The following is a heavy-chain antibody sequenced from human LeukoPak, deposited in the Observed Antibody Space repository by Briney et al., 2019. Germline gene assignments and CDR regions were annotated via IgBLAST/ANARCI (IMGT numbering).Heavy chain of an antibody. V-gene: IGHV3-30*02. CDR3: AKAPSADHYYDSSGFGNYMDV. CDR1: GFTFSSYG. Sequence: GGSLRLSCAASGFTFSSYGMHWVGQAPGKGRDGVAFIRYDGSNKYYADSVKGRFTISRDNSKNTLYLQMNSLRAEDTAVYYCAKAPSADHYYDSSGFGNYMDVWGKGTTVTVSS. D-gene: IGHD3-22*01. CDR2: IRYDGSNK. J-gene: IGHJ6*03.